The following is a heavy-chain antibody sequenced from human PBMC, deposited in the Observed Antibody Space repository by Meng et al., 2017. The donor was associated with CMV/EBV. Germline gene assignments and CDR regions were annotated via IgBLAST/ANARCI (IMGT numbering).Heavy chain of an antibody. CDR2: ISSSSSYI. Sequence: GESLKISCAASGFTFSSYSMNWVRQAPGKGLEWVSSISSSSSYIYYADSVKGRFTISRDNAKNSLYLQMNSLRAEDTAVYYCARDLVTGTVIVGQNIDYWGQGTLVTVSS. D-gene: IGHD1-20*01. CDR3: ARDLVTGTVIVGQNIDY. J-gene: IGHJ4*02. CDR1: GFTFSSYS. V-gene: IGHV3-21*01.